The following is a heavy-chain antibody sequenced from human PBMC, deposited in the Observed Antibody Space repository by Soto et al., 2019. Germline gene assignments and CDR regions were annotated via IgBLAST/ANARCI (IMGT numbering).Heavy chain of an antibody. J-gene: IGHJ4*02. CDR1: GFTFSSYA. V-gene: IGHV3-23*01. D-gene: IGHD3-10*01. CDR3: ANFPTYYYGSGSYYTGY. Sequence: EVQLLESGGGLVQPGGSLRLSCAASGFTFSSYAMSWVRQAPGKGLEWVSAISGSGGSTYYADSVKGRFTISRDNSKNTLYLQMNSLRAEDTAVYYCANFPTYYYGSGSYYTGYWGQGTLVTVSS. CDR2: ISGSGGST.